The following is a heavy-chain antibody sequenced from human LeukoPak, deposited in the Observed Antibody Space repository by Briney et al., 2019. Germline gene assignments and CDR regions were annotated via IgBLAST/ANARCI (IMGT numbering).Heavy chain of an antibody. D-gene: IGHD3-10*01. V-gene: IGHV3-23*01. CDR1: GFTFSSYA. CDR2: ISGNGGHT. CDR3: AKGDSFGSGSYFHY. J-gene: IGHJ4*02. Sequence: GGSLRLSCAASGFTFSSYAMSWVRQAPGKGLEWVSTISGNGGHTYYADSVKGRFTTSRDNSEKTLYLQMSSLRAEDTAVYYCAKGDSFGSGSYFHYWGQGTLVTVSS.